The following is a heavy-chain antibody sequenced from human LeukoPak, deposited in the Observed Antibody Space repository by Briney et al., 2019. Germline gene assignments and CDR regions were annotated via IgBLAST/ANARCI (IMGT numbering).Heavy chain of an antibody. CDR1: GGSISSSNW. J-gene: IGHJ4*02. CDR3: AKSGGYGLIDY. Sequence: SGTLSLTCAVSGGSISSSNWWSWVRQPPGKGLEWIGEIYHSGSTNYNPSLKSRVTISVDTSKNQVSLRLNSVTVADTAVYYCAKSGGYGLIDYWGQGTLVTVSS. D-gene: IGHD1-26*01. V-gene: IGHV4-4*02. CDR2: IYHSGST.